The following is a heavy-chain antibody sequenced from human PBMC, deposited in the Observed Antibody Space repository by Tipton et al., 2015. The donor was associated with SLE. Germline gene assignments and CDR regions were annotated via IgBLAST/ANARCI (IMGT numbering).Heavy chain of an antibody. J-gene: IGHJ4*02. CDR1: GGSITNTNYY. CDR3: ARGPTTMIQGVPGYFDY. CDR2: IYNSGST. V-gene: IGHV4-61*01. Sequence: GLVKPSETLSRTCTVSGGSITNTNYYWTWIRQPPGQGLEWIGDIYNSGSTNYSPSLKSRVTISVDTSKKQFSLKLRSVTAADTAVYYCARGPTTMIQGVPGYFDYWGQGTLVTVSS. D-gene: IGHD3-10*01.